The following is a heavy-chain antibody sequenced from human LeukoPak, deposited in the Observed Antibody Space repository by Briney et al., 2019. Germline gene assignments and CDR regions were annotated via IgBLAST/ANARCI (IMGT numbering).Heavy chain of an antibody. CDR3: VKGPLVRLDY. V-gene: IGHV3-23*01. D-gene: IGHD6-13*01. CDR1: GFTFSSYA. CDR2: INGGGGST. J-gene: IGHJ4*02. Sequence: GGSLRLSCAASGFTFSSYAMNWVRQAPGKGLEWVSAINGGGGSTYYADSVKGRFTISRDNSKNTLYLQMNSLRVEDTAVYYCVKGPLVRLDYWGQGTRVTVSS.